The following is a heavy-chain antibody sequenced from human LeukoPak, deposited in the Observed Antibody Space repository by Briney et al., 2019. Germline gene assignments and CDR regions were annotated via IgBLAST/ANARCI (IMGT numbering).Heavy chain of an antibody. V-gene: IGHV3-7*05. J-gene: IGHJ4*02. CDR2: IKEDGSEQ. CDR1: GFTFSYYW. Sequence: GGSLRLSCVASGFTFSYYWMSWVRQAPGKGLEWVANIKEDGSEQYYVDSVKGRFTISRDNGKNSLYLQMNSLRAEDTAVYFCAREGTDYWGQGTLVTVAS. CDR3: AREGTDY. D-gene: IGHD1-1*01.